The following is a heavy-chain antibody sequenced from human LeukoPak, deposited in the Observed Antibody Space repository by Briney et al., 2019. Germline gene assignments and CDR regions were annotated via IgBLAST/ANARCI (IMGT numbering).Heavy chain of an antibody. CDR3: AKGSSAHYFHY. J-gene: IGHJ4*02. CDR2: ISIDGTT. CDR1: GSTFNNYA. Sequence: GGSLRLSCAASGSTFNNYAMAWVRQAPGKGLEWVSTISIDGTTFYADSVKGRFTISRDNSKNTLYLQMNSLRAEGTALYYCAKGSSAHYFHYWGQGALVTVSS. V-gene: IGHV3-23*01.